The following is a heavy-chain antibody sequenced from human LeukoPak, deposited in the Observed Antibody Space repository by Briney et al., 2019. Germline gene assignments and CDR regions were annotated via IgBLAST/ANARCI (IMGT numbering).Heavy chain of an antibody. CDR3: ARGRQGTGVNY. J-gene: IGHJ4*02. Sequence: SETLSLTCAVYGGSFSGYYWSWIRQPPGKGLEWSGEINHSGSTNYNPSLKSRVTISVDTSKNQFSLKLSSVTAADTAVYYCARGRQGTGVNYWGQGTLVTVSS. V-gene: IGHV4-34*01. CDR1: GGSFSGYY. CDR2: INHSGST. D-gene: IGHD1/OR15-1a*01.